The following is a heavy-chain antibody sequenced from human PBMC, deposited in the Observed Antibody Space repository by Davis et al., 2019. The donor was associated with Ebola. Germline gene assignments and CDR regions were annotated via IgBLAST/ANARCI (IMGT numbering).Heavy chain of an antibody. CDR3: YTDTKGY. CDR1: GFTFSSYG. Sequence: PGGSLRLSCAASGFTFSSYGMHWVRQAPGKGLEWVAVISYDGSNKYYADSVKGRFTISRDNSKNTLYLQMNSLRAEDTAVYYSYTDTKGYWGQGTLVTVSS. CDR2: ISYDGSNK. V-gene: IGHV3-30*03. D-gene: IGHD2-2*02. J-gene: IGHJ4*02.